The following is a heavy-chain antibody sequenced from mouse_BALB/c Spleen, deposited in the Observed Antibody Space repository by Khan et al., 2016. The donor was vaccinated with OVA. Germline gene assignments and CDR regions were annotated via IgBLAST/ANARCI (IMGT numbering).Heavy chain of an antibody. CDR3: ERGGGGDRFLY. CDR2: ISTYYGDA. CDR1: GYTFTDFT. J-gene: IGHJ3*01. Sequence: VQLQESGAELVRPGVSVKISCKGSGYTFTDFTMHWVKQSHAMSLEWIGVISTYYGDADYNQKFKGKATMTVDKSSNTAYMDLARLTSEDSAIYSCERGGGGDRFLYWGQGTLVTVSA. V-gene: IGHV1S137*01.